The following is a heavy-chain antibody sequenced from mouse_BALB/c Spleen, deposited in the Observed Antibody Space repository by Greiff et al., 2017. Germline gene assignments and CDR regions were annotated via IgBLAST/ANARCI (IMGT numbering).Heavy chain of an antibody. CDR2: IDPANGNT. D-gene: IGHD1-1*01. V-gene: IGHV14-3*02. CDR3: ATHYYGSSYGGY. CDR1: GFNIKDTY. J-gene: IGHJ2*01. Sequence: EVKLMESGAELVKPGASVKLSCTASGFNIKDTYMHWVKQRPEQGLEWIGRIDPANGNTKYDPKFQGKATITADTSSNTAYLQLSSLTSEDTAVYYCATHYYGSSYGGYWGQGTTLTVSS.